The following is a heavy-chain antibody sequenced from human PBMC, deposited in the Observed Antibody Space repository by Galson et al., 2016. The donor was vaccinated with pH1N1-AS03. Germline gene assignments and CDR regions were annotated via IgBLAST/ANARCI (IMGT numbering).Heavy chain of an antibody. V-gene: IGHV3-74*01. D-gene: IGHD2-15*01. J-gene: IGHJ4*02. CDR1: GFTFSRYW. CDR3: ARSTEGRFDC. CDR2: INEDGSTT. Sequence: SLRLSCAASGFTFSRYWMHWVRQAPGKGLVWVSHINEDGSTTRYADSVKGRFTISRDNSESTLYLQMNGLRAEDTAVYYCARSTEGRFDCWGQGILVTVSS.